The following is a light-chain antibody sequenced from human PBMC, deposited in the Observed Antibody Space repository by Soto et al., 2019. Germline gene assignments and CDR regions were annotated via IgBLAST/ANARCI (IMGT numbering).Light chain of an antibody. Sequence: QSVLTQQPSASGTPGQRVTISCSGSSSNIGSNSVNWYQQLPGTAPKVVIYDNHQRPSGVPDRFSGSKSGTSASLGISGLQPEDDADYYCASWDNSLNGLVFGGGTKVTVL. CDR3: ASWDNSLNGLV. CDR1: SSNIGSNS. J-gene: IGLJ3*02. CDR2: DNH. V-gene: IGLV1-44*01.